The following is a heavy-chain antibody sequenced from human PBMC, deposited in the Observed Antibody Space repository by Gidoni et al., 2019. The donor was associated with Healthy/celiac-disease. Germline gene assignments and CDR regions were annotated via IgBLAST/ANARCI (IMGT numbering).Heavy chain of an antibody. CDR3: ARSYRQSIAVAGSPHFDY. V-gene: IGHV3-21*01. D-gene: IGHD6-19*01. J-gene: IGHJ4*02. CDR2: ISSSSSYI. CDR1: GFTFRSYS. Sequence: EVQLVESGGGLVKPGGSLRLSCAAYGFTFRSYSMNWVRQAPGKGLEWVSSISSSSSYIYYADSVKGRFTISRDNAKNSLYLQMNSLRAEDTAVYYCARSYRQSIAVAGSPHFDYWGQGTLVTVSS.